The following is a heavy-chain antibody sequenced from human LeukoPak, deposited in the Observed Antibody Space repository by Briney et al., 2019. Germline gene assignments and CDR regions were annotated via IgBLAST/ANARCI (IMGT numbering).Heavy chain of an antibody. D-gene: IGHD3-22*01. CDR3: ARVDSSGYYTFFDY. J-gene: IGHJ4*02. CDR1: GGSISSHN. CDR2: IYTSGSP. V-gene: IGHV4-59*11. Sequence: SETLSLTCTVSGGSISSHNWNWIRQPPGKGLEWIGDIYTSGSPNYNPSLKSRVTISVDTSKNQFSLQLSSVTAADTAVYYCARVDSSGYYTFFDYWGQGTLVTVSS.